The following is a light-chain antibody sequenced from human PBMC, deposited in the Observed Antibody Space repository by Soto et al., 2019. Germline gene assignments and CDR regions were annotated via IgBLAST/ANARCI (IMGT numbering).Light chain of an antibody. CDR1: QNIDNY. CDR2: AAS. V-gene: IGKV1-39*01. J-gene: IGKJ1*01. CDR3: QQYYSFPRT. Sequence: DIQMTQSPSSLSASLGDRVTITCRASQNIDNYLNWYQQKPGKAPELLIYAASTLQSGVPSRFSGSGSGTDFTLTISCLQSEDFATYYCQQYYSFPRTFGQGTKVDIK.